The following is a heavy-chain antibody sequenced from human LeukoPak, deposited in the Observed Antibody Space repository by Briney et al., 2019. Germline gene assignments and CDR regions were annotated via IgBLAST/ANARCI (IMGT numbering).Heavy chain of an antibody. CDR1: GFTFSSYA. Sequence: GGSLRLSCAASGFTFSSYAKHWVRQAPGKGLEYVSAISSNGGSTYYANSVKGRFTISRDNSKNTLYLQMGSLRAEDMAVYYCARTRSYYYGSGSYMDVWGKGTTVTVSS. CDR2: ISSNGGST. D-gene: IGHD3-10*01. J-gene: IGHJ6*03. V-gene: IGHV3-64*01. CDR3: ARTRSYYYGSGSYMDV.